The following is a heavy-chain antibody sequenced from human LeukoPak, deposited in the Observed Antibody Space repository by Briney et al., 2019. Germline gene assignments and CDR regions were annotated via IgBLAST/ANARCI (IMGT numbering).Heavy chain of an antibody. CDR3: ARGPPTKTDIVVVPAATSGDYYFYMDV. CDR1: GGTFSSCA. V-gene: IGHV1-69*05. J-gene: IGHJ6*03. D-gene: IGHD2-2*01. Sequence: SVKVSCTASGGTFSSCAISWVRQAPGQGLEWMGGIIPIFGTANYAQKFQGRATITTDESTSTAYMELSSLRSEDTAVYYCARGPPTKTDIVVVPAATSGDYYFYMDVWGKGTTVTVSS. CDR2: IIPIFGTA.